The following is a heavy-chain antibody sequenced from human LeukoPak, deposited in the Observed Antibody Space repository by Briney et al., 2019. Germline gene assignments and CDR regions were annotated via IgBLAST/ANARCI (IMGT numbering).Heavy chain of an antibody. V-gene: IGHV1-8*01. CDR1: RYTYTSYD. Sequence: ASVNDSCKASRYTYTSYDINWVRPATGQGLEWMGWMNPTSGHTGYAQNFQGRVTMTRDTSISTAYMELNSLTSEDTAVYYCARSPVGVRKKHDFWGQGTLVIVSS. CDR3: ARSPVGVRKKHDF. CDR2: MNPTSGHT. D-gene: IGHD3-10*01. J-gene: IGHJ4*02.